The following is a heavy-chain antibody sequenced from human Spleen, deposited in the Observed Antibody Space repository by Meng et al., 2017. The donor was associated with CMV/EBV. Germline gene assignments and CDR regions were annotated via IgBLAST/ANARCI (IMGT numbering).Heavy chain of an antibody. Sequence: FIFSDYHMSWIRQAPGKGLEWVSSISSSSSYIYYADSVKGRFTISRDNAKNSLYLQMNSLRAEDTAVYYCARKGNVRDSNYEHGMDVWGQGTMVTVSS. V-gene: IGHV3-11*06. D-gene: IGHD4-11*01. CDR3: ARKGNVRDSNYEHGMDV. J-gene: IGHJ6*02. CDR2: ISSSSSYI. CDR1: FIFSDYH.